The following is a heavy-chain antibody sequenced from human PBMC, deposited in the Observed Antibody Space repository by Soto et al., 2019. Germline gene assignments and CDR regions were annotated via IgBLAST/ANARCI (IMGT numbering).Heavy chain of an antibody. CDR2: LSSSGGNT. D-gene: IGHD3-22*01. Sequence: EVQLLESGGDLVQPGGSLRLSCAASGFTFGTYAMAWVRQAPGRGLEWVSALSSSGGNTYYADSVKGRFTISRDNSKNTLYLQINSLRAEDTAVYYCAKKLGYSNSSGYYPGAFDYWGQGTPVTVSS. J-gene: IGHJ4*02. V-gene: IGHV3-23*01. CDR3: AKKLGYSNSSGYYPGAFDY. CDR1: GFTFGTYA.